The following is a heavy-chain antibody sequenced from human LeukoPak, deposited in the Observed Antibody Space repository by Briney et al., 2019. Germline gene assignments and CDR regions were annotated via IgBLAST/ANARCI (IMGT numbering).Heavy chain of an antibody. CDR1: GGSFSGYY. CDR2: INHSGST. J-gene: IGHJ5*02. D-gene: IGHD6-19*01. Sequence: SETLSLTCAVYGGSFSGYYWGWIRQPPGKGLEWIGEINHSGSTNYNPSLKSRVTISVDTSKNQFSLKLSSVTAADTAVYYCARVAVAATGGWFDPWGQGTLVTVSS. V-gene: IGHV4-34*01. CDR3: ARVAVAATGGWFDP.